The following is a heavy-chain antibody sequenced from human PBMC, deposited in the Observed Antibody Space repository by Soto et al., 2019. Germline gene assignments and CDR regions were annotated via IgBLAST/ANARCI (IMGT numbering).Heavy chain of an antibody. CDR1: GGSISSISYY. D-gene: IGHD2-15*01. V-gene: IGHV4-39*01. CDR3: ARHPPPYDCSGGRCYSGPGVWFDP. CDR2: IYYSGST. Sequence: SETLSLTCTVSGGSISSISYYWGWIRQPPGEGLEWIGSIYYSGSTYYNPSLKSRVTISVDTSKNQFSLKLSSVTAADTAVYYCARHPPPYDCSGGRCYSGPGVWFDPWGQGTLVTVSS. J-gene: IGHJ5*02.